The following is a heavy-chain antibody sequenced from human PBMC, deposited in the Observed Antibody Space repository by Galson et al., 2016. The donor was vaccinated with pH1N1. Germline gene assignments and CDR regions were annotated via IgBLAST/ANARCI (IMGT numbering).Heavy chain of an antibody. Sequence: SCKASGYTFTLYYFHWVRQAPGQGLEWLGIIDPGSGGTNYNQKFQGRVTMTRDTYTNTVYVELSTLISEDTAMYYCVGIKGGALDIWGQGTKVIVSS. CDR1: GYTFTLYY. J-gene: IGHJ3*02. CDR3: VGIKGGALDI. CDR2: IDPGSGGT. D-gene: IGHD3-16*01. V-gene: IGHV1-46*01.